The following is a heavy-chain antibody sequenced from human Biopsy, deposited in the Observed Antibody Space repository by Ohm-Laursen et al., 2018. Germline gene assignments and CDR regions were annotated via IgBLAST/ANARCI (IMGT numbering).Heavy chain of an antibody. CDR2: ISGSAGST. D-gene: IGHD2-15*01. CDR1: GFTFSNYA. V-gene: IGHV3-23*01. CDR3: ARAYPPPGRRLVVVAGDFGC. Sequence: SLRLSCAASGFTFSNYAMSWVRQAPGKGLEWVSAISGSAGSTNYADSVKGRFTISRDNSKNTVYLQMNSLRAEDTAVYYCARAYPPPGRRLVVVAGDFGCWGQGTRVTVSS. J-gene: IGHJ4*02.